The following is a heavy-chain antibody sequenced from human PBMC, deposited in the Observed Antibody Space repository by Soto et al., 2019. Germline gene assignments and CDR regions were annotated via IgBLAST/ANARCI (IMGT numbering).Heavy chain of an antibody. V-gene: IGHV1-69*13. Sequence: VKVSCKASGGTFSSYAISWVRQAPGQGLEWMGGIIPIFGTANYAQKFQGRVTITADESTSTAYMELSSLRSEDTAVYYCARDKRIAARPDFSAFDYWGQGTLVTVSS. J-gene: IGHJ4*02. CDR1: GGTFSSYA. CDR3: ARDKRIAARPDFSAFDY. D-gene: IGHD6-6*01. CDR2: IIPIFGTA.